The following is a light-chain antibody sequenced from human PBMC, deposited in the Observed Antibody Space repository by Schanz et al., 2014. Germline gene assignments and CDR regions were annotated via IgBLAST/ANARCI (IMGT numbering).Light chain of an antibody. CDR2: GAS. V-gene: IGKV3-20*01. CDR1: QSVSGSY. J-gene: IGKJ4*01. Sequence: EIVLTQSPGTLSLSPGERATLSCRASQSVSGSYLAWYQQKPGQAPRLLIYGASSRATDIPDRFSGSGSGTDFTLTISSLEPDDFAVYYCQQYNNFLTFGGGTKVGIK. CDR3: QQYNNFLT.